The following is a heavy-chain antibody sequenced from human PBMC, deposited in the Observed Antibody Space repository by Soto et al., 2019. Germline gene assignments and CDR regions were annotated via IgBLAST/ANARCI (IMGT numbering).Heavy chain of an antibody. CDR2: INPNSGGT. Sequence: GASVKVSFKASGYTFTASYIHWLRQAPGQGLEWMGCINPNSGGTYSAQKFQGRVTLTRDTSISTAYMELASLRSDDTAAYYCARGVIGNWDFFDPWGQGTLVTVSS. V-gene: IGHV1-2*02. CDR1: GYTFTASY. J-gene: IGHJ5*02. D-gene: IGHD7-27*01. CDR3: ARGVIGNWDFFDP.